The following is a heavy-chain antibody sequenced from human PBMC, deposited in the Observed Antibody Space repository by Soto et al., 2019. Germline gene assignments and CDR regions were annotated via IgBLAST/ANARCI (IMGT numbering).Heavy chain of an antibody. V-gene: IGHV3-53*02. CDR2: VYSGGKT. J-gene: IGHJ4*02. CDR3: SKGCSDYTCYLDK. D-gene: IGHD2-15*01. Sequence: EVRLVETGGGLIQSGGSLRLSCIASGFSISSNYMAWVRQVPGKGLEWVSIVYSGGKTFYADSVKGRFTISRDNSKNTLYLQMNSLRDEDTAVYFCSKGCSDYTCYLDKWGQGTLVIVSS. CDR1: GFSISSNY.